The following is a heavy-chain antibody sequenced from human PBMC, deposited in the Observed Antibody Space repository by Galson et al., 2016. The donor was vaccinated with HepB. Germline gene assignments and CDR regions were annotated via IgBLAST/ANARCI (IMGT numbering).Heavy chain of an antibody. D-gene: IGHD1-1*01. Sequence: SLRLSCAASGFSLGTYGMNWVRQAPGKGLEWISYISTSSETTSYADSVKGRFTISRDNARNSVSLLMNSLRVEDTAVYYCAKAGVYNWNDVDLEYWGQGTLVTVSS. CDR2: ISTSSETT. V-gene: IGHV3-48*04. J-gene: IGHJ4*02. CDR1: GFSLGTYG. CDR3: AKAGVYNWNDVDLEY.